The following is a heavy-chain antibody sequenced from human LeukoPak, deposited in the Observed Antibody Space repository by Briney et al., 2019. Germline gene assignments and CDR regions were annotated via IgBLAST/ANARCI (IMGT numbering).Heavy chain of an antibody. CDR1: GLTFSSYG. D-gene: IGHD6-13*01. J-gene: IGHJ4*02. CDR2: IRYDGSNK. V-gene: IGHV3-30*02. Sequence: GGSLRLSCAASGLTFSSYGMHWVRQAPGKGLEWVAFIRYDGSNKYYADSVKGRFTISRDNSKNTLYLQMNSLRAEDTAVYYCAKDASPAGVAYFDYWGQGTLVTVTS. CDR3: AKDASPAGVAYFDY.